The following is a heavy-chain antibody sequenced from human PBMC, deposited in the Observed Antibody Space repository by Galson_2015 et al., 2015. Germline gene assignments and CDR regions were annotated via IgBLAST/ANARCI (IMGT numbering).Heavy chain of an antibody. CDR2: ISGSGGST. J-gene: IGHJ5*02. V-gene: IGHV3-23*01. CDR1: GFTFSSYA. D-gene: IGHD2-15*01. CDR3: AKLLVVVVAATPAPNWFDP. Sequence: SLRLSCAASGFTFSSYAMSWVRQAPGKGLEWVSAISGSGGSTYYADSVKGRFTISRDNSKNTLYLQMNSLRAEDTAVYYCAKLLVVVVAATPAPNWFDPWGQGTLVTVSS.